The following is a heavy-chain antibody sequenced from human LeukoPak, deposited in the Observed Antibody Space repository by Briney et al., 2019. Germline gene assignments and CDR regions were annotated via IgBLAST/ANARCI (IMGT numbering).Heavy chain of an antibody. Sequence: GGSLRLSCAASGFTFSSYSMNWVRQAPGKGLEWVSSISSSSSYIYYADSVKGRFTISRDNAKNSLYLQMNSLRAEDTAVYYCARIDQYYDFWSGPGYAFDIWGQGTMVTVSP. J-gene: IGHJ3*02. CDR1: GFTFSSYS. CDR2: ISSSSSYI. V-gene: IGHV3-21*01. D-gene: IGHD3-3*01. CDR3: ARIDQYYDFWSGPGYAFDI.